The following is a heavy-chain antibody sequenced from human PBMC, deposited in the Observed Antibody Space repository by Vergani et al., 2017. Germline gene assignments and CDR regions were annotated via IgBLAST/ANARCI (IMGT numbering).Heavy chain of an antibody. V-gene: IGHV3-9*01. CDR3: ARANAFDI. J-gene: IGHJ3*02. CDR1: GFTFDDYA. Sequence: EVQLVESGGGLVQPGRSLRLSCAASGFTFDDYAMHWVRQAPGKGLEWVSGISWNSGSIGYADSVKGRFTISRDNAKNSLYLQMNSLRAEDTAVYYCARANAFDIWGQGTMVTVSS. CDR2: ISWNSGSI.